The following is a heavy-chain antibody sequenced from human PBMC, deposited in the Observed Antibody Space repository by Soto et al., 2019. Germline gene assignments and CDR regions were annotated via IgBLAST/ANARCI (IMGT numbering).Heavy chain of an antibody. D-gene: IGHD3-10*01. CDR1: GFTFSSYG. J-gene: IGHJ6*02. CDR2: ISSSSSTI. CDR3: ASDVRPDPYYNYYYGMDV. V-gene: IGHV3-48*02. Sequence: EVQLVESGGGFVQPGGSLKLSCAASGFTFSSYGMNWVRQAPGKGLDWVSYISSSSSTIYYADSVKGRFTISRDNAKNSLYLQMNSLRDEDTDVYYCASDVRPDPYYNYYYGMDVWGQGTTVTVSS.